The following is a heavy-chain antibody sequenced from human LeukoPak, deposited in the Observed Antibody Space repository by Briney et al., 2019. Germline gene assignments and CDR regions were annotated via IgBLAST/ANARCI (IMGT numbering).Heavy chain of an antibody. V-gene: IGHV1-2*02. CDR3: ARELATVTTLVFDY. Sequence: ASVKVSCKASGYTFTGYYMHWVRQAPEQGLEWMGWINPNSGGTNYAQKFQGRVTMTRDTSISTAYMELSRLRSDDTAVYYCARELATVTTLVFDYWGQGTLVTVSS. CDR1: GYTFTGYY. J-gene: IGHJ4*02. D-gene: IGHD4-17*01. CDR2: INPNSGGT.